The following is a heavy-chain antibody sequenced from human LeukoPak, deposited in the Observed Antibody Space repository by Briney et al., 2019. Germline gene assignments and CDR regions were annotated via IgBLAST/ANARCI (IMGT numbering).Heavy chain of an antibody. V-gene: IGHV3-11*01. J-gene: IGHJ4*02. CDR1: GITFSDHY. D-gene: IGHD3-10*01. CDR2: ISSSGRTI. CDR3: ARTKSENAYGQHHGLDN. Sequence: GGSLRLSCAASGITFSDHYMNWIRKAPGKGLNGFSYISSSGRTIDSAGSVKGRFTISRDNAKKSLYLQMNSLRTEDTAVYYCARTKSENAYGQHHGLDNWGQGILVTVSS.